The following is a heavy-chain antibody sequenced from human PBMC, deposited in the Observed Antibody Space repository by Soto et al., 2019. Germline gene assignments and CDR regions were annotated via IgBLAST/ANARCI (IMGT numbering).Heavy chain of an antibody. J-gene: IGHJ3*02. D-gene: IGHD1-1*01. CDR2: MRHSGGT. Sequence: QVQLQQWGAGLLKPSETLSLTCAVYGGFVTSGSYYWSWIRQPPGKGLEWIGAMRHSGGTHFNPSLSSRGTISVDTSKHQLTLNRSSVTAPDTALYYCARVERGTATTGVDAFDIWGPGTMVTVSS. CDR3: ARVERGTATTGVDAFDI. CDR1: GGFVTSGSYY. V-gene: IGHV4-34*01.